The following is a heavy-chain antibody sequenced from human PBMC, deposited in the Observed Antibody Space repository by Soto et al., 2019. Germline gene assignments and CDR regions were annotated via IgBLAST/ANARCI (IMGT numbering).Heavy chain of an antibody. CDR3: ARGTGIAVAATDDAHIIDY. V-gene: IGHV4-34*01. CDR1: GGSFSGYY. D-gene: IGHD6-19*01. Sequence: PSETLSLTCAVCGGSFSGYYWSWIRQPPGKGLEWIGEINHSGSTNYNPSLKSRVTISVDTSKNQFSLKLSSVTAADTAVYYCARGTGIAVAATDDAHIIDYWGQGTLVTVSS. CDR2: INHSGST. J-gene: IGHJ4*02.